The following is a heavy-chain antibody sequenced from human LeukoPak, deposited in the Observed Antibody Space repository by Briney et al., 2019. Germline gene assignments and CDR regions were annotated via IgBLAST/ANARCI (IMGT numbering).Heavy chain of an antibody. CDR1: GFTFSSYA. D-gene: IGHD1-26*01. Sequence: GGSLRLSCAASGFTFSSYAMNWVRQAPGKGLEWVSAISGSGGSTYYADSVKGRFTISRGNSKNTLYLQMNSLRAEDTAVYYCAKAPKYSGSYAFDYWGQGTLVTVSS. CDR2: ISGSGGST. J-gene: IGHJ4*02. V-gene: IGHV3-23*01. CDR3: AKAPKYSGSYAFDY.